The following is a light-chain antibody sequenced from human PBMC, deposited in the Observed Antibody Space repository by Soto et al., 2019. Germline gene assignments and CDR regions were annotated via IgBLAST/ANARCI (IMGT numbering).Light chain of an antibody. Sequence: QSVLTQPASVSGSPGQSITISCTGTSSDVGSYNYVSWYQHHPGKAPKLMIYAVSNRPSGVSNRFSGSKSGNTASLTISGLQAEDEADYYCGSYTSSSNVFGTGTKLTVL. CDR1: SSDVGSYNY. J-gene: IGLJ1*01. V-gene: IGLV2-14*01. CDR2: AVS. CDR3: GSYTSSSNV.